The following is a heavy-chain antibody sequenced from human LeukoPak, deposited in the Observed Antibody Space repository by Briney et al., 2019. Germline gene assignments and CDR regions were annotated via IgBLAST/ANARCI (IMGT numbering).Heavy chain of an antibody. J-gene: IGHJ5*02. CDR3: AKVGWFDDHNWFDH. Sequence: PGGSLRLSCSASGFTFSSYGMHWVRQAPGKGLEGVAFIRYDGSNKYYADSVKGRFTISRDNSKNTLYLQMNSLRAEDTAVYYCAKVGWFDDHNWFDHWGQGTLVRVSS. CDR1: GFTFSSYG. CDR2: IRYDGSNK. V-gene: IGHV3-30*02. D-gene: IGHD6-19*01.